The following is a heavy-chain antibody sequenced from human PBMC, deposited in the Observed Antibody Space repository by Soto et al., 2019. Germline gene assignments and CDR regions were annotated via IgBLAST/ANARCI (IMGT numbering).Heavy chain of an antibody. CDR2: ISDTGGGT. D-gene: IGHD6-19*01. J-gene: IGHJ4*02. V-gene: IGHV3-23*01. CDR3: AEAGSNDY. Sequence: GGSLRLSCAASGFTFSIYAMTWVRQAPGRGLEWVSTISDTGGGTYYADSVKGRFSISRDNSKNTLYLQMDSLRAEDTAVYYCAEAGSNDYWGQGTLVTVSS. CDR1: GFTFSIYA.